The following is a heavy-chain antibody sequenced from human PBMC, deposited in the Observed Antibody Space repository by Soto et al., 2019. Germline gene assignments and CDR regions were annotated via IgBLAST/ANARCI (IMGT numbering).Heavy chain of an antibody. Sequence: QITLKASGPTLVKPTQNLTLTCTVSVFSLSSSGVGVGWIRQPPGNALEGRALIYWDDDKRYSPSLKSRLTITKDTSKNQVVLTMTNRDPEDTATYYCAHKSSAMVRGVIVYWGQGTLVTVSS. J-gene: IGHJ4*02. D-gene: IGHD3-10*01. CDR1: VFSLSSSGVG. V-gene: IGHV2-5*02. CDR2: IYWDDDK. CDR3: AHKSSAMVRGVIVY.